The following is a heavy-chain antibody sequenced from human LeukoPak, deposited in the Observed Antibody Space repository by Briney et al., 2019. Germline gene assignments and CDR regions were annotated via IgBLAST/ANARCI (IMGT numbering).Heavy chain of an antibody. CDR3: ARASHYYDSSGYYAILDY. CDR2: ISGSGGST. D-gene: IGHD3-22*01. CDR1: GFTFSSYA. V-gene: IGHV3-23*01. Sequence: GGSLRLSCAASGFTFSSYAMSWVRQAPGKGLEWVSAISGSGGSTYYADSVKGRFTISRDNSKNTLYLQMNSLRAEDTAVYYCARASHYYDSSGYYAILDYWGQGTLVTVSS. J-gene: IGHJ4*02.